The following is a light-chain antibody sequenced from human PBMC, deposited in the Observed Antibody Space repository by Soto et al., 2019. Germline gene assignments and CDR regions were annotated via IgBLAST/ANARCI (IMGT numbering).Light chain of an antibody. CDR2: GAS. V-gene: IGKV3-15*01. Sequence: EIVMTQSPATLSVSPGERATLSCRASQSVSSNLAWYQQKPGQAPRLLIYGASTRATGIPARFSGSGSGTEFTLTISSLQSEDFAVYYRQQYNNWWTFGQGTKVDI. J-gene: IGKJ1*01. CDR1: QSVSSN. CDR3: QQYNNWWT.